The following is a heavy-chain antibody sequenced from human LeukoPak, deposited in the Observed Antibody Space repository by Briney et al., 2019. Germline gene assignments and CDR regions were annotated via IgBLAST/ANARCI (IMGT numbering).Heavy chain of an antibody. CDR1: EFTFSSYA. CDR3: ANIIRKYTSGYYYFDY. V-gene: IGHV3-30-3*01. D-gene: IGHD6-25*01. J-gene: IGHJ4*02. CDR2: ISFDGNNE. Sequence: GGSLRLSCAASEFTFSSYAMHWVRQAPGKGLEWVAAISFDGNNEYYADSVKGRFTISRDNSKNTLYLQMNSLRAEDTADYYCANIIRKYTSGYYYFDYWGQGTLVTVSS.